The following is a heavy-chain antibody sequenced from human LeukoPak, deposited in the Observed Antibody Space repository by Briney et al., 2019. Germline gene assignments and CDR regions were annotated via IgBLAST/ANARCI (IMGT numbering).Heavy chain of an antibody. J-gene: IGHJ1*01. CDR3: ARGGHFSSYKEYFHN. V-gene: IGHV3-33*01. Sequence: GRSLTLSCAASGFTFSSFGMHWVRQAPGKGLEWGAVIWYDASNKYYADSVKGRFTISRDNAKNSVYLQMNSLRAEDTAVYSCARGGHFSSYKEYFHNWGQGTLVSVSS. D-gene: IGHD6-13*01. CDR2: IWYDASNK. CDR1: GFTFSSFG.